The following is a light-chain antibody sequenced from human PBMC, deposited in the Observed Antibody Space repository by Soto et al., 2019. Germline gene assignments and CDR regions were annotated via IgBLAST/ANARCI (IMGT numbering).Light chain of an antibody. CDR1: SSDVGRYNL. Sequence: QSALTQPASVSGSPGQSITISCTGTSSDVGRYNLVSWYQHHPGKAPKVIIYEGTKRPSGVSNRFSASKFGNTASLTISGLQAEDEADYYCCSFATRSTYVFGIGTKVTVL. V-gene: IGLV2-23*01. J-gene: IGLJ1*01. CDR2: EGT. CDR3: CSFATRSTYV.